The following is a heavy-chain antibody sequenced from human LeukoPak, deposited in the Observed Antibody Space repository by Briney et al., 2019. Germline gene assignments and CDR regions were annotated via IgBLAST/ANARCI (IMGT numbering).Heavy chain of an antibody. CDR1: GFTFSASS. Sequence: GGSLRLSCAASGFTFSASSMHWVRQAPGKGLGWVALISDDGSNESFADSVKGRFTISRDNSKNTLYLQMNSLRADDTAVYYCARDHQVSYFDYWGQGTLVTVSS. D-gene: IGHD6-6*01. CDR2: ISDDGSNE. CDR3: ARDHQVSYFDY. J-gene: IGHJ4*02. V-gene: IGHV3-30*04.